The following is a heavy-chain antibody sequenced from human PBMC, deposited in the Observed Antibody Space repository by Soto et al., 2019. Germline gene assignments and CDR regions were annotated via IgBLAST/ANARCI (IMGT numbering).Heavy chain of an antibody. V-gene: IGHV3-53*01. CDR1: GFTVSSNY. D-gene: IGHD5-18*01. CDR3: ARENSYPYFDY. CDR2: IYSSGST. J-gene: IGHJ4*02. Sequence: GWSLRLSCAASGFTVSSNYMSWVRQAPGKGLQWVSVIYSSGSTYYADSVKGRFTISRDNSKNTLYLQMNSLRVEDTAVYYCARENSYPYFDYWGQGTQVTVYS.